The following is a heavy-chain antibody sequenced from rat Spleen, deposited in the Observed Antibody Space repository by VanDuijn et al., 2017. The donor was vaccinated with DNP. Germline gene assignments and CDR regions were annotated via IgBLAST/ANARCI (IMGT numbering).Heavy chain of an antibody. V-gene: IGHV3-1*01. CDR2: INYSGIT. D-gene: IGHD1-2*01. CDR1: AYSITTNY. Sequence: EVQLQESGPGLVKPSQSLSLTCSVTAYSITTNYWGWIRKFPGSKMEWIGHINYSGITTYNPSLKSRISITRDTSKNQFFLQLKSVTTEDTATYYCARSEAAISTFAYWGQGTLVTVSS. CDR3: ARSEAAISTFAY. J-gene: IGHJ3*01.